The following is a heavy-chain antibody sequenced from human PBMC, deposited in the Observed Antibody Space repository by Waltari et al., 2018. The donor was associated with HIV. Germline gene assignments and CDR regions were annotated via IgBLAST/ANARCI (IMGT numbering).Heavy chain of an antibody. D-gene: IGHD1-26*01. J-gene: IGHJ4*02. CDR1: GYSLSRGYN. CDR3: ARRRAQGDFDY. V-gene: IGHV4-38-2*01. Sequence: QVQLQESGPGLVKPSETLSLICAVSGYSLSRGYNWGWIRQPPGEGLEWIGSTSYSEGTYYNPSRRRRVTISLDTSKNQYSLNLNSVTAADTAVYFCARRRAQGDFDYWGQGTLVTVSS. CDR2: TSYSEGT.